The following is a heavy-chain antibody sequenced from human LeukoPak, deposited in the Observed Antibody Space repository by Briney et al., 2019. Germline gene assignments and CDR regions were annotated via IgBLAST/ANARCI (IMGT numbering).Heavy chain of an antibody. CDR3: ARDGLGRYYDSTPGAFDI. J-gene: IGHJ3*02. D-gene: IGHD3-22*01. V-gene: IGHV4-39*07. Sequence: SETLSLTCTVSGGSISSSSYYWGWIRQPPGKGLEWIGSIYYSGSTYYNPSLKSRVTISVDTSKNQFSLKLSSVTAADTAVYYCARDGLGRYYDSTPGAFDIWGQGTMVTVSS. CDR2: IYYSGST. CDR1: GGSISSSSYY.